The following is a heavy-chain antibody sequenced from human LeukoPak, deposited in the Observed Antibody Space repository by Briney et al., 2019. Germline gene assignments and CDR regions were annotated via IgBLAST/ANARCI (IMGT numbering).Heavy chain of an antibody. Sequence: GASVKVSCKASGYTFTSYGISWVRQAPGQGLEWMGWISAYNGNTNYAQKLQGRVTMTTDTSTSTAYMELRSLRSDDTAVYYCARVSVDILTGWGFFGPVHGYANFDYWGQGTLVTVSS. J-gene: IGHJ4*02. CDR3: ARVSVDILTGWGFFGPVHGYANFDY. V-gene: IGHV1-18*01. CDR1: GYTFTSYG. CDR2: ISAYNGNT. D-gene: IGHD3-9*01.